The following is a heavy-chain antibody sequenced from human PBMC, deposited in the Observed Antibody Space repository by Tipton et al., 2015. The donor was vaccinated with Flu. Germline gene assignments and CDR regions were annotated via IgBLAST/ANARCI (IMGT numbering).Heavy chain of an antibody. D-gene: IGHD6-19*01. CDR2: ISSSGSTI. CDR1: GFTFSSYE. CDR3: ARVRGIAVAGIQH. V-gene: IGHV3-48*03. J-gene: IGHJ1*01. Sequence: VQLVQSGGGLVQPGGSLRLSCAASGFTFSSYEMNWVRQAPGKGLEWVSYISSSGSTIYYADSVKGRFTISRDNAKNSLYLQMNSLRAEDTAVYYCARVRGIAVAGIQHWGQGTLATVSS.